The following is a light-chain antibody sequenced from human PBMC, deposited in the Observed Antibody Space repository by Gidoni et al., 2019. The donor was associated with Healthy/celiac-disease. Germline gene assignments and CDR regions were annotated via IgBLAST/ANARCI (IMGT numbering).Light chain of an antibody. CDR3: QQSYSTPYT. V-gene: IGKV1-39*01. J-gene: IGKJ2*01. Sequence: DSQMTQSPSSLSAAVGDRVTITCRASQSISSYLNWYQQKPGKAPKLLIYAASSLQSGVPSRFSGSGSGTDFTLTISSLQPEAFATYYCQQSYSTPYTFGQGTKLEIK. CDR1: QSISSY. CDR2: AAS.